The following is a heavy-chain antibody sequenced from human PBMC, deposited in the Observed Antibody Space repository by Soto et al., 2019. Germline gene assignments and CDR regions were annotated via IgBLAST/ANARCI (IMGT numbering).Heavy chain of an antibody. CDR3: ARARKVLPAAMPVEAGFDP. D-gene: IGHD2-2*01. V-gene: IGHV4-31*03. J-gene: IGHJ5*02. CDR2: IYYSGST. CDR1: GGSISSGGYY. Sequence: QVQLPESGPGLVKPSQTLSLTCTVSGGSISSGGYYWSWLRQHPGQGLEWIGYIYYSGSTYYNPSLKRRDTISVDTSKNQFSLKLSSVTAEDTAAYYCARARKVLPAAMPVEAGFDPWGQGTLVTVSS.